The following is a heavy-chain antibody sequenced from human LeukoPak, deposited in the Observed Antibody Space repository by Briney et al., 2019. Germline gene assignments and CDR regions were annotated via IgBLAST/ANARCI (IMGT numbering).Heavy chain of an antibody. CDR3: AREVGVVPAAILITYGMDV. CDR1: GFTFSTYP. Sequence: GGSLRLSCAASGFTFSTYPMHWVRQAPGKGLEWVAVISYDGTNKYYTDSVKGRFTISRDNSKNTLYLQMNSLRAEDTAVYYCAREVGVVPAAILITYGMDVWGQGTTVTASS. V-gene: IGHV3-30*04. CDR2: ISYDGTNK. D-gene: IGHD2-2*01. J-gene: IGHJ6*02.